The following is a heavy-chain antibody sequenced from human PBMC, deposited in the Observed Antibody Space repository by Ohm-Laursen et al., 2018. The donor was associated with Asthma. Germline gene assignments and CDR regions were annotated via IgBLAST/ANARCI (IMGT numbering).Heavy chain of an antibody. D-gene: IGHD3-10*01. Sequence: SLRLSCSASGVSLSNFVMNWIRQAPGKGLEWVSYISSSGSTIYYADSVKGRFTISRDNAKNSLYLQMNSLRAEDTAVYYCARRPLWFLDYWGQGTLVTVSS. V-gene: IGHV3-11*01. CDR1: GVSLSNFV. CDR2: ISSSGSTI. J-gene: IGHJ4*02. CDR3: ARRPLWFLDY.